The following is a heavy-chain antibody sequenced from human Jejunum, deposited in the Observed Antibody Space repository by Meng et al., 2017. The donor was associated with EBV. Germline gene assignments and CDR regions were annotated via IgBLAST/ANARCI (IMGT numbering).Heavy chain of an antibody. J-gene: IGHJ4*02. V-gene: IGHV4-61*01. CDR1: GGSVNSGNGY. Sequence: LLQESGPRLVTPSEPLALTCSVSGGSVNSGNGYWSWIRQPPGKGLEWIGYIYYSGSTNYIPSLKSRVTISLDTSKNQFSLKLSSVTAADTAVYYCAGLRYSGYDRAFDYWGQGALVTVSS. D-gene: IGHD5-12*01. CDR3: AGLRYSGYDRAFDY. CDR2: IYYSGST.